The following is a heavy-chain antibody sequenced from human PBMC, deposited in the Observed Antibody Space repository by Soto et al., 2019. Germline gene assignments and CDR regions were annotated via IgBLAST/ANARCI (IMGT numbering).Heavy chain of an antibody. J-gene: IGHJ6*02. CDR2: IYYSGST. D-gene: IGHD6-6*01. CDR3: ARDRTVSIAARPLYYYYYGMDV. CDR1: CGSISSYY. V-gene: IGHV4-59*01. Sequence: SETLSLTCTVSCGSISSYYWSWIRQPPGKGLEWIGYIYYSGSTNYNPSLKSRVTISVDTSKNQFSLKLSSVTAADTAVYYCARDRTVSIAARPLYYYYYGMDVWGQGTTVTVSS.